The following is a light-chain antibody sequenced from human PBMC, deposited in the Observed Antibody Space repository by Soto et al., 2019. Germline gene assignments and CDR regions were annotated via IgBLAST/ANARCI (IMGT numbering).Light chain of an antibody. Sequence: EIVLTQSPGTLSLSPGERATLSCRASQSVSSSYLAWYQQKPGQAPRLLIYGASSRATGIPDRFSGSGSGTDCNLTISRLEPEDFAVYYCQQYGRTFGQGTKVEIK. J-gene: IGKJ1*01. CDR1: QSVSSSY. CDR2: GAS. V-gene: IGKV3-20*01. CDR3: QQYGRT.